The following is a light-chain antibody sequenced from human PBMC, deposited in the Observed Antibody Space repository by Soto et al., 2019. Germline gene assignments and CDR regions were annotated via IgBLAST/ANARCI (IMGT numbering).Light chain of an antibody. Sequence: EIVLTQSPGFLSLSPGARATLSCRASQSVDSSFFAWYQQKPGQAPRLLIYGASKRATGIPVRFSGSGSWTDFTLTISRLEPEDFAVYYCQQYVSSVTFGQGTKVEIK. CDR2: GAS. CDR3: QQYVSSVT. J-gene: IGKJ1*01. CDR1: QSVDSSF. V-gene: IGKV3-20*01.